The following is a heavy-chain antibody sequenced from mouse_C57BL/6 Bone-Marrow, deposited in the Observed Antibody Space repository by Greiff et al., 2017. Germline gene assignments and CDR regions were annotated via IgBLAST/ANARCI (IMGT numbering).Heavy chain of an antibody. Sequence: VHVKQSGAELVRPGASVKLSCTASGFNIKDDYMHWVKQRPEQGLEWIGWIDPENGDTEYASKFQGKATITADTSSNTAYLQLSSLTSEDTAVYYCTPVYYVDYGGQGTTLTVSS. V-gene: IGHV14-4*01. J-gene: IGHJ2*01. CDR2: IDPENGDT. CDR3: TPVYYVDY. CDR1: GFNIKDDY.